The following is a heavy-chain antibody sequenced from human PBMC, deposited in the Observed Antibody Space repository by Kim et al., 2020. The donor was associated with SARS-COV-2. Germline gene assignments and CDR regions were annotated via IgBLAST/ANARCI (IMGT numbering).Heavy chain of an antibody. D-gene: IGHD1-26*01. CDR2: IYYSGST. V-gene: IGHV4-39*01. J-gene: IGHJ5*02. CDR1: GGSISSSSYY. Sequence: SETLSLTCTVSGGSISSSSYYWGWIRQPPGKGLEWIGSIYYSGSTYYNPSLKSRVTISVDTSKNQFSLKLSSVTAADTAVYYCARPLSRSHGSYYWFDPWGQETLVTVSS. CDR3: ARPLSRSHGSYYWFDP.